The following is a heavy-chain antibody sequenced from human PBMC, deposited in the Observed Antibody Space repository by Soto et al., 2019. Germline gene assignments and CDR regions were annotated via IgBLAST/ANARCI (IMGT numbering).Heavy chain of an antibody. V-gene: IGHV4-39*01. D-gene: IGHD3-16*01. CDR2: IYYNGST. CDR3: ARHPLTWTVGAFDI. Sequence: SETLSLTCTVSGGSISSSSYYWGWIRQPPGKGLEWIGSIYYNGSTYYNPSLKSRVTISVDTSKNQFSLKLSSVTAADTAVYYCARHPLTWTVGAFDIWGQGTMVTVSS. CDR1: GGSISSSSYY. J-gene: IGHJ3*02.